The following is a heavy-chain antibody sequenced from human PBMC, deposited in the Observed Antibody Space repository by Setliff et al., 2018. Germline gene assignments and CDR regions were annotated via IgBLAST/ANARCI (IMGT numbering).Heavy chain of an antibody. CDR3: ARDKLEYCTSTSCFAAY. Sequence: ASVKVSCKASGYTFFTSGISWVRQAPGQGLEWMGWISPYTGNTKYAQKFQGSVSMTTDTSTSTAYMELRSLRSDDTAVYYCARDKLEYCTSTSCFAAYWGQGSLVTVSS. V-gene: IGHV1-18*01. D-gene: IGHD2-2*01. CDR1: GYTFFTSG. J-gene: IGHJ4*02. CDR2: ISPYTGNT.